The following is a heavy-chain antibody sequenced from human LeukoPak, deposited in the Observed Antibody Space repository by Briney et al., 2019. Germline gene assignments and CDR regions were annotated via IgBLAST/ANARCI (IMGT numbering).Heavy chain of an antibody. CDR1: GFAFSSYD. V-gene: IGHV3-13*05. CDR3: ARAAYYGSGSYVSYYFDY. D-gene: IGHD3-10*01. Sequence: GGSLRLSCAASGFAFSSYDMHWGRQATGKGLEGGSAIGTASDPFYPGSVTGGLTISRENGKNSLYFQMNSLRDGGTAVYYCARAAYYGSGSYVSYYFDYWGQGTLVTVSS. J-gene: IGHJ4*02. CDR2: IGTASDP.